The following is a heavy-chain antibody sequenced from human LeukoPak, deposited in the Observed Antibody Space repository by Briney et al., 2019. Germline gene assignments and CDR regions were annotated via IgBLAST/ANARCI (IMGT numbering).Heavy chain of an antibody. J-gene: IGHJ6*02. CDR2: ISYDGSNK. Sequence: GGSLRLSCAASGFTFSSYAMHWVRQAPGKGLERVAVISYDGSNKYYADSVKGRFTISRDNSKNTLYLQMNSLRAEDTAVYYCARGYCSGGSCYSGMDVWGQGTTVTVSS. V-gene: IGHV3-30-3*01. CDR1: GFTFSSYA. CDR3: ARGYCSGGSCYSGMDV. D-gene: IGHD2-15*01.